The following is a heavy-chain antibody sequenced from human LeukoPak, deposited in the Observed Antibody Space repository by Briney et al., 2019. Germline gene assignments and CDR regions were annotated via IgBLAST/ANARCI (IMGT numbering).Heavy chain of an antibody. CDR3: ARAPYYYDSSGYSYYYYYYMDV. Sequence: SETLSLTCTVSGGSISNSIYYWGWIRQPPGKGLEWIGSIYYSGNTYYNPSLKSRVTISVDTSKNQFSLKLSSVTAADTAVYYCARAPYYYDSSGYSYYYYYYMDVWGKGTTVTISS. J-gene: IGHJ6*03. CDR1: GGSISNSIYY. CDR2: IYYSGNT. D-gene: IGHD3-22*01. V-gene: IGHV4-39*01.